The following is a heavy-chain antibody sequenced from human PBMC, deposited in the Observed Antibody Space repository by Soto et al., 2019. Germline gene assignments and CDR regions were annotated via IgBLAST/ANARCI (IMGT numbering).Heavy chain of an antibody. CDR2: IIPIFGTA. V-gene: IGHV1-69*12. J-gene: IGHJ6*02. CDR1: GGTFSSYA. Sequence: QVQLVQSGAEVKKPGSSVKVSCKASGGTFSSYAISWVRQAPGQGLEWMGGIIPIFGTANHAQKFQGRVTITAEESTNTAYMELSSRRSEDTAVYYCAIQGCSGGSCFPHYYYYGMDVWGQGTTVIVSS. CDR3: AIQGCSGGSCFPHYYYYGMDV. D-gene: IGHD2-15*01.